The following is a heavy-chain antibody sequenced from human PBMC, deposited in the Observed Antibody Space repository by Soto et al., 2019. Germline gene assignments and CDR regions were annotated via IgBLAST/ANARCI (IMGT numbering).Heavy chain of an antibody. V-gene: IGHV3-30*18. Sequence: QVQLVESGGGGVQPGRSLRLSCAASGFTFSSYGMHWVRQAPGKGLEWVAVISYDGSNKYYADSVKGRFTISRDNSKNTLYLQMNSLRAEDTAVYYCAKAPTTTVTTFMHYGMDVWGQGTTVTVSS. CDR3: AKAPTTTVTTFMHYGMDV. D-gene: IGHD4-17*01. CDR2: ISYDGSNK. CDR1: GFTFSSYG. J-gene: IGHJ6*02.